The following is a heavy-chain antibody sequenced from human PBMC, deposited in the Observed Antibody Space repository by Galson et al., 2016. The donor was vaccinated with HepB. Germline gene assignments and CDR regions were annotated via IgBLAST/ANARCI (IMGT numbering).Heavy chain of an antibody. Sequence: SLRLSCAASGFSVTSYALHWVRQAPGKGLEWVALISDDGSDGHYADSVKGRLTISRDSSKNTVYLQLNRLTAEDTAVYFCARDQGQQLPFLLYTYGLDVWGQGTTVSVSS. CDR1: GFSVTSYA. V-gene: IGHV3-30*04. J-gene: IGHJ6*02. D-gene: IGHD6-13*01. CDR3: ARDQGQQLPFLLYTYGLDV. CDR2: ISDDGSDG.